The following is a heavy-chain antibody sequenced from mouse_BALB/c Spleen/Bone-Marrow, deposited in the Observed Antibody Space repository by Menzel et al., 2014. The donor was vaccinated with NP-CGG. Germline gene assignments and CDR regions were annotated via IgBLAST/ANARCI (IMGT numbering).Heavy chain of an antibody. D-gene: IGHD1-1*01. J-gene: IGHJ2*01. CDR2: INPSNGRT. V-gene: IGHV1S81*02. CDR3: ALYYYGSLDY. CDR1: GYTFTSYW. Sequence: QVQLKESGAEPVKPGASVKLSCKASGYTFTSYWMHWVKQRPGQGLEWIGEINPSNGRTNYNGKFKSKATLTVDKSSSAASMQLSSLTSEDSAVYYCALYYYGSLDYWGQGTTLTVSS.